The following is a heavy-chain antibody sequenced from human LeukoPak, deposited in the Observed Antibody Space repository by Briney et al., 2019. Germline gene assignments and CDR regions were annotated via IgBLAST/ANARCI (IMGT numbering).Heavy chain of an antibody. J-gene: IGHJ4*02. CDR2: ISSSSSYI. CDR1: GFTFSIYS. Sequence: GGSLRLSCAASGFTFSIYSMNWVRQAPGKGLEWVSSISSSSSYIYYADSVKGRFTISRDNANNSPYLQMNSLRAEDTAVYYCARWDSSGFWSGYTYYFDYWGQGTLVAVSS. V-gene: IGHV3-21*01. CDR3: ARWDSSGFWSGYTYYFDY. D-gene: IGHD3-3*01.